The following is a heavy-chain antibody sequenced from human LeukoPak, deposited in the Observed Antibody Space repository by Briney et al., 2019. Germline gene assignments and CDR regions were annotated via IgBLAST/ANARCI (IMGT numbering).Heavy chain of an antibody. CDR1: GFTFTSSA. D-gene: IGHD5-24*01. V-gene: IGHV1-58*02. CDR3: AADAQDEDAFDI. J-gene: IGHJ3*02. CDR2: IVVGSGNT. Sequence: SVKVSCNASGFTFTSSAMQLVRQARGQRLEWIGWIVVGSGNTNYAQQFQERVTITRDMSTSTAYMELSSLRSEDTAVYYCAADAQDEDAFDIWGQGTMVTVSS.